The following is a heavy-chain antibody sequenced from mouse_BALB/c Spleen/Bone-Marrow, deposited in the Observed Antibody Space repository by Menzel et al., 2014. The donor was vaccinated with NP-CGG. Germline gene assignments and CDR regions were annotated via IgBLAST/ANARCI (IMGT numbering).Heavy chain of an antibody. CDR1: GCTFTSYW. Sequence: EVQLQQSGTVLARPGASVKMSCKASGCTFTSYWMHWVKQRPGQGLEWIGTIYPGNSDTTHNQKFKGKAKLTAVTSTSTAYMELSSLTNEDSAVYYCTTLARNYFDYWGQGTTLTVAS. CDR3: TTLARNYFDY. V-gene: IGHV1-5*01. CDR2: IYPGNSDT. J-gene: IGHJ2*01.